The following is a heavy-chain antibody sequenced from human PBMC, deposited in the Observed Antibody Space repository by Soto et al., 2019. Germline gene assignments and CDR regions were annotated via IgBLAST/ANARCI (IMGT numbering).Heavy chain of an antibody. Sequence: EVQLLESGGGLVQPGGSLRLSCAASGFTFSSYAMSWVRQAPGKGLEWVSVISGSGSSTYYADSVKGRFTISRDNSKNTLYLQMSSLRAEDTAVYYRARRSPSWAFDIWGQGTMVTVSS. CDR1: GFTFSSYA. V-gene: IGHV3-23*01. CDR3: ARRSPSWAFDI. CDR2: ISGSGSST. D-gene: IGHD2-15*01. J-gene: IGHJ3*02.